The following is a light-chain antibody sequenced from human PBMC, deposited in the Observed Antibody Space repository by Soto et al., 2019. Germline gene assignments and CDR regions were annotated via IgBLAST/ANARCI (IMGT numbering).Light chain of an antibody. CDR1: QSVNSY. CDR2: DAS. V-gene: IGKV3-11*01. CDR3: QQRSNWPPT. J-gene: IGKJ4*01. Sequence: EIVLTQSPATLSLSPGERATLSCRASQSVNSYLVWYQQKPGQAPRLLIYDASNRATGIPARFSGSGSGADFTLTISSLEAEDFAIYYCQQRSNWPPTFGGGTKVEIK.